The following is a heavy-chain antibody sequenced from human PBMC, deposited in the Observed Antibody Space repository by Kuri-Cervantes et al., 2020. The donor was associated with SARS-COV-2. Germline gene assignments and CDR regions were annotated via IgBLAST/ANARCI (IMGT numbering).Heavy chain of an antibody. CDR2: ISSSGSTI. J-gene: IGHJ6*03. Sequence: GGSLRLSCTVSGGSISSSSYYWGWIRQAPGKGLEWVSYISSSGSTIYYADSVKGRFTISRDNAKNSLYLQMNSLKTEDTAVYYCTTDGGGGAAAGTNYYYYYMDVWGKGTTVTVSS. V-gene: IGHV3-11*01. D-gene: IGHD6-13*01. CDR3: TTDGGGGAAAGTNYYYYYMDV. CDR1: GGSISSSSYY.